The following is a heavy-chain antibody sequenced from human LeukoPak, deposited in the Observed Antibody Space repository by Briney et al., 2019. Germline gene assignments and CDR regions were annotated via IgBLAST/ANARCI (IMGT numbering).Heavy chain of an antibody. V-gene: IGHV1-3*01. CDR2: INAGNGDR. CDR1: GYIFTNYA. CDR3: ATAIAVAAKRSSYYFDY. J-gene: IGHJ4*02. Sequence: ASVKVSCKASGYIFTNYAINWVRQAPGQRLEWMGWINAGNGDRRYSQKFQDRVTITRDRSMTTAYMELSSLRSEDTAMYYCATAIAVAAKRSSYYFDYWGQGTLVTVSS. D-gene: IGHD6-19*01.